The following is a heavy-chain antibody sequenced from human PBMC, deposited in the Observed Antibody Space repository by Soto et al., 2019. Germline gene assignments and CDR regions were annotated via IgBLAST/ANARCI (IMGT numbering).Heavy chain of an antibody. V-gene: IGHV1-69*13. CDR3: TRYCSGGSCYSGSDWFDP. CDR1: GGTFSSYA. Sequence: SVKVSCKASGGTFSSYAISWVRQAPGQGLEWMGGIIPIFGTANYAQKFQGRVTITADESTSTAYMELSSLRSEDTAVYYCTRYCSGGSCYSGSDWFDPWGQGTLVTVSS. D-gene: IGHD2-15*01. J-gene: IGHJ5*02. CDR2: IIPIFGTA.